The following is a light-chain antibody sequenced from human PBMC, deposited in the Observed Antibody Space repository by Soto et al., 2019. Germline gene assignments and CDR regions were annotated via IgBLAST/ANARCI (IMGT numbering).Light chain of an antibody. CDR1: QSISSY. CDR3: QQSYSTPPRT. J-gene: IGKJ1*01. Sequence: DIQITPSPSSLSASVGDRVTITCRASQSISSYLNWYQQKPGKAPKLLIYAASSLQSGVPSRFSGSGSGTDFTLTISSLQPEDFATYYCQQSYSTPPRTFGQGTKVDI. V-gene: IGKV1-39*01. CDR2: AAS.